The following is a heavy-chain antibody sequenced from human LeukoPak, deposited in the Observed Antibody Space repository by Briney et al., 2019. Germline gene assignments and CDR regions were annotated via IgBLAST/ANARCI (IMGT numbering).Heavy chain of an antibody. Sequence: GSLRLSCAASGFTFSVYTMNWVRQPPGKGLEWIGEVHLDGRTNYNPSLKSRLIMSVDLPENHISLKLTSMTAADTAVYYCAREGGFYRPLDYSGQGTLVTVSS. D-gene: IGHD3-3*01. CDR1: GFTFSVYT. CDR3: AREGGFYRPLDY. CDR2: VHLDGRT. V-gene: IGHV4-34*10. J-gene: IGHJ4*02.